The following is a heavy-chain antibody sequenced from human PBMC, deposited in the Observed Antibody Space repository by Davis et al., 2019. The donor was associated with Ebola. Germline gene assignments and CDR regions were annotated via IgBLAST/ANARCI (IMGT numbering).Heavy chain of an antibody. CDR2: IYYSGST. V-gene: IGHV4-59*01. D-gene: IGHD2-15*01. Sequence: SETLSLTCTVSGGSISSYYWSWIRQPPGKGLEWIGYIYYSGSTNYNASLKSRVTISVDTSKNQFSLKLTSVTAADTAVYYRAGVGVGAADGMDVWGQGTTVTVSS. CDR1: GGSISSYY. CDR3: AGVGVGAADGMDV. J-gene: IGHJ6*02.